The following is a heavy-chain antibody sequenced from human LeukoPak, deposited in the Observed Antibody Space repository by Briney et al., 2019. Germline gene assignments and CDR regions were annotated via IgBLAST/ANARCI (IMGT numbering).Heavy chain of an antibody. CDR2: INHSGST. D-gene: IGHD1-1*01. CDR3: ARDPYNGAYSEGYYYYYMDV. Sequence: PSETLSLTCAVYGGSLSGYYWTWIRQPPGKGLEWIGEINHSGSTNYTPSLKSRVTISEDTSQNQFSLKLSSVTAADTAVYYCARDPYNGAYSEGYYYYYMDVWGKGTTVTVSS. J-gene: IGHJ6*03. V-gene: IGHV4-34*01. CDR1: GGSLSGYY.